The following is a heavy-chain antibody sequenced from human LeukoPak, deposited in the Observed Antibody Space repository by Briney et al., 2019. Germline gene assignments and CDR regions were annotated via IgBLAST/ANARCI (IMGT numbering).Heavy chain of an antibody. CDR2: INQDGSEN. V-gene: IGHV3-7*01. J-gene: IGHJ4*02. Sequence: GGSLRLSCAASGFTFSSYWMSWVRQSPGKGLEWVANINQDGSENHYVDSVKGRFTIPRDNAKNSVFVQMNGLRVEDTAVYYCARAGGSSWSDFWGQGTLVTVSS. D-gene: IGHD6-13*01. CDR3: ARAGGSSWSDF. CDR1: GFTFSSYW.